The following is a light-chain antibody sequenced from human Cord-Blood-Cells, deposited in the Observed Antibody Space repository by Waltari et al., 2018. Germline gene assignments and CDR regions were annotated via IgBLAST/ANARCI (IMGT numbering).Light chain of an antibody. J-gene: IGKJ1*01. Sequence: EIVMTQSPATLSVSPGARATLSCRASQSVSSNLAWYQQKPGQAPRLLIYGASTRATGIPTMFSGSGSGTEFTLTISSLQSEDFAVYYCQQYNNWPPWTFGQGTKVELK. CDR2: GAS. V-gene: IGKV3-15*01. CDR1: QSVSSN. CDR3: QQYNNWPPWT.